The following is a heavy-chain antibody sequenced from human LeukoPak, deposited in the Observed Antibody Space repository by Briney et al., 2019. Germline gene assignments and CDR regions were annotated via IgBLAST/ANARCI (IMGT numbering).Heavy chain of an antibody. CDR3: ARETYCTSASCPIGDYFDY. CDR2: ISYDGSNK. CDR1: GFTFSSYA. V-gene: IGHV3-30*04. D-gene: IGHD2-2*01. J-gene: IGHJ4*02. Sequence: GGSLRLSCAASGFTFSSYAMHWVRQAPGKGLEWVAVISYDGSNKYYADSVKGRFTISRDNSKNTLYLQMNSLRAEDTAVYYCARETYCTSASCPIGDYFDYWGQGTLVTVSS.